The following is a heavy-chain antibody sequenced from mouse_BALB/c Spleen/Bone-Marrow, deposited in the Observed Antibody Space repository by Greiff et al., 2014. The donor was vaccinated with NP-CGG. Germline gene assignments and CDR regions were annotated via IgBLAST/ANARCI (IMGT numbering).Heavy chain of an antibody. CDR2: IYPGSGST. V-gene: IGHV1S22*01. CDR3: TRPTIGTTYYAMDY. D-gene: IGHD2-14*01. J-gene: IGHJ4*01. Sequence: LQQPGSELVRPGASVKLSCKASGYTFTSYWMHWVKQRPGQGPEWIGNIYPGSGSTNYDEKFKSKATLTVDTSSSTAYMQLSSLTSEDSAVYYCTRPTIGTTYYAMDYWGQGTSVTVSS. CDR1: GYTFTSYW.